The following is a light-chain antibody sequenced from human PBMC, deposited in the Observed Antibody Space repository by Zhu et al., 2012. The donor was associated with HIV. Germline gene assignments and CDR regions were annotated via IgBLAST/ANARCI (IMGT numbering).Light chain of an antibody. CDR1: QGISTF. J-gene: IGKJ1*01. V-gene: IGKV1-8*01. CDR3: QQYYSYPWT. Sequence: AIRMTQSPPSLSASTGDRVTITCRASQGISTFLAWYQQKPGKAPNLLISFASTLQSGVPSRFGGSGSGTDFTLTISCLQSEDFATYYCQQYYSYPWTFGQGTKVEI. CDR2: FAS.